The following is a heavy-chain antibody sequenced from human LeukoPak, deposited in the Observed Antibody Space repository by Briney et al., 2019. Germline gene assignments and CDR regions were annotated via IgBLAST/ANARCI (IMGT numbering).Heavy chain of an antibody. CDR3: ARSRRRVLRPYYYYYYMDV. Sequence: ASVKVFCKASGHTFTIYDINWVREATGQGLEGMVWMNPNSGNTGEAQNFQGRVTIARTTSITTAYMGLSSLGSEDKAVYYCARSRRRVLRPYYYYYYMDVWGKGATCTVSS. D-gene: IGHD5-12*01. J-gene: IGHJ6*03. CDR1: GHTFTIYD. V-gene: IGHV1-8*03. CDR2: MNPNSGNT.